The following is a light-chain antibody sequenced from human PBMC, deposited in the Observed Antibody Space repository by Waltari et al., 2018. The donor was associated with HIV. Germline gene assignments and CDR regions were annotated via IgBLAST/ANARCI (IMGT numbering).Light chain of an antibody. CDR2: LGS. J-gene: IGKJ4*01. CDR3: MQALESPLT. CDR1: QSLLKSNGYMY. Sequence: DIVMTQSPLSLSVTPGEPASISCSSSQSLLKSNGYMYLDWYLQKPGQSPQILIYLGSHRASWVTDRFSGSGSATDFTLKISRVEAEDAGIYYCMQALESPLTFGGGTRVEIK. V-gene: IGKV2-28*01.